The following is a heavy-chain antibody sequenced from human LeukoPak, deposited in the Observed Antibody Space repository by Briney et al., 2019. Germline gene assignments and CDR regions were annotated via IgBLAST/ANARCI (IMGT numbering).Heavy chain of an antibody. Sequence: ASVKVSCKASGYTFTDNYMHWLRQAPGQGLEWLGWISPKSGGTEYAQQFQGRVTMTTDTSTTTVYMELSSLRSEDTAVYYCARDHGQWVVRISLDYWGQGTLVTVSS. J-gene: IGHJ4*02. CDR1: GYTFTDNY. CDR2: ISPKSGGT. D-gene: IGHD6-19*01. CDR3: ARDHGQWVVRISLDY. V-gene: IGHV1-2*02.